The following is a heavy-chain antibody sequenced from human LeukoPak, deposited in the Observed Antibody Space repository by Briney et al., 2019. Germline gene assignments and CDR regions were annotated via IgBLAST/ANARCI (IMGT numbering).Heavy chain of an antibody. J-gene: IGHJ4*02. Sequence: PGGSLRLSCTASGFTFSDYDMNRVRQAPGKGLEWVSSISGRSSHMYYADSAKGRFSISRDNAKNSVYLQMNSLRAEDTAVYYCVRAFPPLRTSTAGDFWGQGTLVTVSS. CDR2: ISGRSSHM. CDR1: GFTFSDYD. CDR3: VRAFPPLRTSTAGDF. D-gene: IGHD6-25*01. V-gene: IGHV3-21*06.